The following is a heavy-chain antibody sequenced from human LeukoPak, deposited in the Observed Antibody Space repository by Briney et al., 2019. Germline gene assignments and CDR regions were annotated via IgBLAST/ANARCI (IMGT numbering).Heavy chain of an antibody. CDR1: GFTLSSYA. CDR3: ASLDVVPAALEVYMDV. V-gene: IGHV3-64*01. D-gene: IGHD2-2*01. CDR2: ISGSGRST. Sequence: PGGSLRLSCAASGFTLSSYAMHWVRQAPGKGLEYLSAISGSGRSTYYANSVKGRFTISRDTSKNTLYLQMGSLRAEDTAVYYCASLDVVPAALEVYMDVWGKGTTVTVSS. J-gene: IGHJ6*03.